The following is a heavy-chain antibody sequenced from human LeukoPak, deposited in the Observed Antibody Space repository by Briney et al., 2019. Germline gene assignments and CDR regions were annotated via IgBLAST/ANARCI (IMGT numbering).Heavy chain of an antibody. D-gene: IGHD2-2*02. CDR3: ARESIVVVPAAIDYFDY. CDR2: ISYDGSNK. J-gene: IGHJ4*02. CDR1: GFTFSSYA. Sequence: GSLRLSCAASGFTFSSYALHWARQAPGKGLEWVAVISYDGSNKYYADSVKGRFTISRDNSKNTLYLQMNSLRAEDTAVYYCARESIVVVPAAIDYFDYWGQGTLVTVSS. V-gene: IGHV3-30-3*01.